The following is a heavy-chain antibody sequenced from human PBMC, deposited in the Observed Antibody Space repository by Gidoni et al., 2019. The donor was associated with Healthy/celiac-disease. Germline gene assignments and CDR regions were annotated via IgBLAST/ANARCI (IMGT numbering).Heavy chain of an antibody. Sequence: QVQLVESGGGVVQPGRSLRLSCAASGFTFSSYAMHWVRQAPGKGLEWVAVISYDGSNKYYADSVKGRFTISRDNSKNTLYLQMNSLRAEDTAVYYCARMDTAMGVDYWGQGTLVTVSS. J-gene: IGHJ4*02. CDR3: ARMDTAMGVDY. V-gene: IGHV3-30*04. D-gene: IGHD5-18*01. CDR1: GFTFSSYA. CDR2: ISYDGSNK.